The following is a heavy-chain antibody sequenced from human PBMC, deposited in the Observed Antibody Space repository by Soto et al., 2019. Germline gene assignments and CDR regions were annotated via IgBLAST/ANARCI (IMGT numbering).Heavy chain of an antibody. CDR2: INHSGST. Sequence: SETLSLTCTVSGGSISSYYWSWIRQPPGTGLEWIGEINHSGSTNYNPSLKSRVTISVDTSKNQFSLKLTSVTAADTAVYYCARDKITGLFDYWGRGTLVTVSS. J-gene: IGHJ4*02. CDR3: ARDKITGLFDY. CDR1: GGSISSYY. V-gene: IGHV4-34*01. D-gene: IGHD2-8*02.